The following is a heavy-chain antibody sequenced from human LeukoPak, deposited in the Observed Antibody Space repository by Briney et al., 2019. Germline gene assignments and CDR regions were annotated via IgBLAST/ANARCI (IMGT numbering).Heavy chain of an antibody. J-gene: IGHJ4*02. D-gene: IGHD2-2*01. CDR2: IKQDGRQK. Sequence: GGSLRLSCAASGFSFSSYWMSWVRQAPGKGLEWVANIKQDGRQKHYVDSVKGRFTISRDNAKNSLYLQMNSLRVEDTAVYHCARDLCSSTSCYFDYWGQGILVTVSS. CDR1: GFSFSSYW. CDR3: ARDLCSSTSCYFDY. V-gene: IGHV3-7*01.